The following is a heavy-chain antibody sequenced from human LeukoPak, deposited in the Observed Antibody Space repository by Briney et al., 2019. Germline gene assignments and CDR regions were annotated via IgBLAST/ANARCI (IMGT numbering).Heavy chain of an antibody. Sequence: ASVKVSCKASGYTLTSYYMHWVRQAPGQGLEWMGIINPTVGDTIYAQKFQGRVTMTRDMSTSTVYMELSSLRSDDTAVYYCARYGFSSSWQGGWHAFDIWGQGTMVTVSS. CDR1: GYTLTSYY. V-gene: IGHV1-46*01. CDR3: ARYGFSSSWQGGWHAFDI. D-gene: IGHD6-13*01. CDR2: INPTVGDT. J-gene: IGHJ3*02.